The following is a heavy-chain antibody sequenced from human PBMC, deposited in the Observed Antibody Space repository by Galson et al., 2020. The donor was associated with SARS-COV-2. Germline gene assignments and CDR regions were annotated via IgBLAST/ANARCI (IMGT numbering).Heavy chain of an antibody. CDR3: ARGRIPGYSSSWYVYYYYGMDV. CDR1: GYTFTSYD. D-gene: IGHD6-13*01. Sequence: ASVKVSCKASGYTFTSYDINWVRQATGQGLEWMGWMNPNSGNTGYAQKFQGRVTMTRNTSISTAYMELSSLRSEDTDVYYCARGRIPGYSSSWYVYYYYGMDVWGQGTTVTVSS. CDR2: MNPNSGNT. J-gene: IGHJ6*02. V-gene: IGHV1-8*01.